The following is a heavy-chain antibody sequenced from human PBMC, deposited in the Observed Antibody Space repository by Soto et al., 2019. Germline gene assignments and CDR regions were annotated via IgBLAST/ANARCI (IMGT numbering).Heavy chain of an antibody. V-gene: IGHV4-4*07. CDR1: GGSISSYY. CDR3: ARANDITPSE. J-gene: IGHJ4*02. CDR2: IHTSGST. Sequence: SETLSLTCSVSGGSISSYYWTWIRQPAGKGLEWIGRIHTSGSTKYNPSLKSRVTMSVDTYKKQFSLKVSSVTAADTAVYYCARANDITPSEWGQGTLVTVSS.